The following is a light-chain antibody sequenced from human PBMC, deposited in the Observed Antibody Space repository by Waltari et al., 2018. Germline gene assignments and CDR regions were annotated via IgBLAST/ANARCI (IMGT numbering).Light chain of an antibody. Sequence: QSALTQPASVSGSPGQTITIPCTGTKYDIGSFDLLSWYQHHPGKAPKLMIFEGSKRPSGVSNRFSGSKSGNTASLTISGLQAEDEANYFCCSYAGTSNWVFGGGTKLTVL. J-gene: IGLJ3*02. CDR1: KYDIGSFDL. CDR2: EGS. V-gene: IGLV2-23*01. CDR3: CSYAGTSNWV.